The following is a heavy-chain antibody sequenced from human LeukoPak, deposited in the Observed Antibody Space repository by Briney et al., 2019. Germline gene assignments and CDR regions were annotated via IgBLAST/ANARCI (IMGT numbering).Heavy chain of an antibody. J-gene: IGHJ5*02. CDR1: GGSFSGYY. V-gene: IGHV4-34*01. CDR2: INHSGST. CDR3: ARGQWEIRFDP. Sequence: SGTLSLTCAVYGGSFSGYYWSWIRQTPGKGLEWIGEINHSGSTNYNPSLKSRVTISVDTSKNQFSLKLNSVTAADTAVYYCARGQWEIRFDPWGQGTLVTVSS. D-gene: IGHD1-26*01.